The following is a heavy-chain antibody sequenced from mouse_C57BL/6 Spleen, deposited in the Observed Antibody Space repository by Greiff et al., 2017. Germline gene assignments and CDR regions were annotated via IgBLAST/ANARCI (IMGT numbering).Heavy chain of an antibody. D-gene: IGHD1-2*01. CDR1: GYTFTDYY. CDR3: ARPITTALSGGIAY. CDR2: INPNNGGT. V-gene: IGHV1-26*01. Sequence: VQLQQSGPELVKPGASVKISCKASGYTFTDYYMNWVKQSHGKSLEWIGDINPNNGGTSYNQKFKGKATLTVDKSSSTAYMELRSLTSEDSAVYYCARPITTALSGGIAYWGQGTLVTVSA. J-gene: IGHJ3*01.